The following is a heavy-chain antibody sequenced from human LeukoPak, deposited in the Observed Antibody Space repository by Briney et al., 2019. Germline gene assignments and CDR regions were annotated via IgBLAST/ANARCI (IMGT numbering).Heavy chain of an antibody. D-gene: IGHD3-22*01. J-gene: IGHJ4*02. CDR1: GFIFSNYG. CDR2: ISASGSAT. CDR3: ARGSTYYDSSGQVPFDY. V-gene: IGHV3-23*01. Sequence: PGGSLRLSCAASGFIFSNYGMNWVRQAPGKGLEWVAAISASGSATSYADSVRGRFTISRDNGKNTLYLQMNSLRAEDTAVYYCARGSTYYDSSGQVPFDYWGQGTLVTVSS.